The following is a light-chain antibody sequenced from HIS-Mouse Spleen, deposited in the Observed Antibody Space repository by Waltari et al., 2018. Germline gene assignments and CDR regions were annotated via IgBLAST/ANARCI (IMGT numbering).Light chain of an antibody. Sequence: DIQMTKSPSNLSASVGDRITITCRASQSISSWLAWYQQKPGKAPKLLIYKASSLESGVPSRFSGSGSGTEFTLTISSLQPDDFATYYCQQYNSYIFTFGPGTKVDIK. CDR1: QSISSW. J-gene: IGKJ3*01. V-gene: IGKV1-5*03. CDR3: QQYNSYIFT. CDR2: KAS.